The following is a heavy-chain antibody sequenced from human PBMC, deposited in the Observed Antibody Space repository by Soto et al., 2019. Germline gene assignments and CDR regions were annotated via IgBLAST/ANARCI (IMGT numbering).Heavy chain of an antibody. Sequence: LQLQESGSGLVQPSQTLSLTCALSGGSVTMSSFSWAWVRQPPGRGLQWIGYISHSGATASDPTLKTRSTIARHRATNQFSPELTSVTAADSAVYYCAGPDYYGSWLDPWGQGTLVTVSS. CDR2: ISHSGAT. CDR1: GGSVTMSSFS. CDR3: AGPDYYGSWLDP. J-gene: IGHJ5*02. V-gene: IGHV4-30-2*01. D-gene: IGHD1-26*01.